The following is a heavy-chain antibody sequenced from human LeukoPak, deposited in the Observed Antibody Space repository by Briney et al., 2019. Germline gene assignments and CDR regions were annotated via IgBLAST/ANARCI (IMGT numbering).Heavy chain of an antibody. J-gene: IGHJ4*02. CDR1: GFTFSTQW. V-gene: IGHV3-7*01. CDR3: VTTTRSPAFDY. CDR2: IRQDGSET. D-gene: IGHD2-2*01. Sequence: GGSLRLSCTASGFTFSTQWMSWVRQALGKGLEWVANIRQDGSETQYVDSMKGRFTISRDNAKNSPYLQMNSLRAEDTAMYYCVTTTRSPAFDYWGQGTLGTVSS.